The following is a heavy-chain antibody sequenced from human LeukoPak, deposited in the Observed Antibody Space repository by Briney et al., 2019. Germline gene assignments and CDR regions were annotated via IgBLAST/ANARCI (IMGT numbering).Heavy chain of an antibody. D-gene: IGHD6-13*01. J-gene: IGHJ3*02. CDR2: IYTSGST. Sequence: SETLSLTCTVSGGSISSNYWSWIRQPAGKGLEWIGRIYTSGSTNYNPSLKSRVTISVDKSKNQFSLKLSSVTAADTAVYYCASSLSIAAAGRAFDIWGQGTMVTVSS. V-gene: IGHV4-4*07. CDR1: GGSISSNY. CDR3: ASSLSIAAAGRAFDI.